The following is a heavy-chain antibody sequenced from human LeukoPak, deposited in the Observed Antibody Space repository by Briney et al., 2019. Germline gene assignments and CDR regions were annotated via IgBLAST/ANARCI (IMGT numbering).Heavy chain of an antibody. D-gene: IGHD2/OR15-2a*01. CDR1: GFTFRSYT. Sequence: GSLRLSCAASGFTFRSYTMHWVRQAPGKGREGVAVILYDGRTTNYAESVRGRFTISRDTSENTLFLQMNNLRPEDTAIYYCAREIRGSAFSFDYWGQGTLVTVSS. CDR2: ILYDGRTT. V-gene: IGHV3-30*04. J-gene: IGHJ4*02. CDR3: AREIRGSAFSFDY.